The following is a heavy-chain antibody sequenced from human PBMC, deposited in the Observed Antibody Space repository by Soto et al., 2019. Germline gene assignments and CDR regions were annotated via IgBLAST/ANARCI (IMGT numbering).Heavy chain of an antibody. D-gene: IGHD6-13*01. CDR3: ARRPGIAAAGTLGEYYYYYYGMDV. Sequence: SETLSLTCAVSGGSISSSNWWSWVRQPPGKGLEWIGEIYHSGSTNYNPSLKSRVTISVDKSKNQFSLKLSSVTAADTAVYYCARRPGIAAAGTLGEYYYYYYGMDVWGQGTTVTVSS. CDR2: IYHSGST. J-gene: IGHJ6*02. CDR1: GGSISSSNW. V-gene: IGHV4-4*02.